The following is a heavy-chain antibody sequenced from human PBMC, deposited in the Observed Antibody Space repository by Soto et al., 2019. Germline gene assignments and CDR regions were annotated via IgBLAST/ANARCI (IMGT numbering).Heavy chain of an antibody. CDR1: EYSFGDYY. D-gene: IGHD3-3*01. Sequence: ASVKVSCEACEYSFGDYYLHWLRQAPGQGLEWMGWINLNDGGTNYARKFQGRVTMTSDKSITTVYMELSSLRSDDTAVYYFVRDAPSHQSIYDRSGQGTSVTVYS. J-gene: IGHJ5*02. CDR2: INLNDGGT. V-gene: IGHV1-2*02. CDR3: VRDAPSHQSIYDR.